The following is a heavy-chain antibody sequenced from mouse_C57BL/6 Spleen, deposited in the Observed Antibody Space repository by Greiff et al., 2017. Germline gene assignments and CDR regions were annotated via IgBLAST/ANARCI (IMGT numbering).Heavy chain of an antibody. CDR2: IWSGGST. Sequence: VQLQQSGPGLVQPSQSLSITCTVSGFSLTSYGVHWVRQSPGKGLEWLGVIWSGGSTDYNAAFISRLSISKDNSKSQVFFKMNSLQADDTAIYYCARKDSSGYGFDYWGQGTTLTVSS. V-gene: IGHV2-2*01. D-gene: IGHD3-2*02. CDR3: ARKDSSGYGFDY. J-gene: IGHJ2*01. CDR1: GFSLTSYG.